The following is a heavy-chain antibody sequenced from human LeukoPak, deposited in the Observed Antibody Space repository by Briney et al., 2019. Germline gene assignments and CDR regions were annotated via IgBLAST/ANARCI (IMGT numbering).Heavy chain of an antibody. J-gene: IGHJ4*02. CDR1: GFTFSSYS. D-gene: IGHD1-26*01. CDR3: ARLPSSWHSGSYHGFDY. Sequence: KTGGSLRLSCAASGFTFSSYSMNWVRQAPGKGLEWVSSTSSSSSYIYYADSVKGRFTISRDNAKNSLYLQMNSLRAEDTAVYYCARLPSSWHSGSYHGFDYWGQGTLVTVSS. V-gene: IGHV3-21*01. CDR2: TSSSSSYI.